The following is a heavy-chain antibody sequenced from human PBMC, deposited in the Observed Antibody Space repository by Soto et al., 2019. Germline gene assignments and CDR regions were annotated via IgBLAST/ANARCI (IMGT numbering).Heavy chain of an antibody. CDR2: ISYDGSNK. CDR1: GFTFSSYG. J-gene: IGHJ4*02. Sequence: GGSLRLSCAASGFTFSSYGMHWVRQAPGKGLEWVAVISYDGSNKYYADSVKGRFTISRDNSKNTLYLQMNSLRAEDTAVYYCAKDLPPWELSLYLIDYWGQGTLVTVSS. D-gene: IGHD3-16*02. V-gene: IGHV3-30*18. CDR3: AKDLPPWELSLYLIDY.